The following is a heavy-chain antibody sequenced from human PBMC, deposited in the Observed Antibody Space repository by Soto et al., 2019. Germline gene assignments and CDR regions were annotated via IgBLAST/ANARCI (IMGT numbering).Heavy chain of an antibody. CDR3: ASRTLVRGAMSPFGI. D-gene: IGHD3-10*01. CDR1: GYSFTSYW. Sequence: GESLKISCKGSGYSFTSYWIGWVRQMPGKGLEWMGIIYPGDSDTRYSPSLQGQVTVSADKSIDTAYLQWSSLKTSDTAMYYCASRTLVRGAMSPFGIWGQGTMVTVSS. CDR2: IYPGDSDT. V-gene: IGHV5-51*01. J-gene: IGHJ3*02.